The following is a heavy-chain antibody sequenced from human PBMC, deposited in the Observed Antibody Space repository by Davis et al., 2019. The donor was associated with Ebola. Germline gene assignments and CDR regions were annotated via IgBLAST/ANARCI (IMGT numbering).Heavy chain of an antibody. CDR2: INHSGST. J-gene: IGHJ6*02. D-gene: IGHD2-8*01. Sequence: SETLSLTCAVYGGSFSGYYWSWIRQPPGKGLEWIGEINHSGSTNYNPSLKSRVTISVDTSKNQFSLKLSSVTAADTAVYYCARVQKWGYNYYGMDVWGQGTTVTVSS. CDR1: GGSFSGYY. CDR3: ARVQKWGYNYYGMDV. V-gene: IGHV4-34*01.